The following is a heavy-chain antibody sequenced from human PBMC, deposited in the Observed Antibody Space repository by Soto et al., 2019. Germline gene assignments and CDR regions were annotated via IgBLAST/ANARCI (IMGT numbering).Heavy chain of an antibody. D-gene: IGHD5-18*01. J-gene: IGHJ4*02. Sequence: QVQLVQSGAEVKKPGSSVKVSCKASGGTFSSYAISWVRQAHGQGLEWMGGIIPIFGTANYAQKFQGRVTITADESTSTAYMELSSLRSEDTAVYYCARFTQDTAMVYYFDYWGQGTLVTVSS. CDR3: ARFTQDTAMVYYFDY. V-gene: IGHV1-69*01. CDR2: IIPIFGTA. CDR1: GGTFSSYA.